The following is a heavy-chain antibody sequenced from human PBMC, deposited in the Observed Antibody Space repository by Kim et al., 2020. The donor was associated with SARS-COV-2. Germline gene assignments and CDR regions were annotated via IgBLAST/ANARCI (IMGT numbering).Heavy chain of an antibody. V-gene: IGHV1-8*01. D-gene: IGHD3-3*01. CDR3: ARAPGAIFGVVTTRMWYYYYMDV. CDR2: MNPNSGNT. J-gene: IGHJ6*03. Sequence: ASVKVSCKASGYTFTSYDINWVRQATGQGLEWMGWMNPNSGNTGYAQKFQGRVTMTRNTSISTAYMELSSLRSEDTAVYYCARAPGAIFGVVTTRMWYYYYMDVWGKGTTVTVSS. CDR1: GYTFTSYD.